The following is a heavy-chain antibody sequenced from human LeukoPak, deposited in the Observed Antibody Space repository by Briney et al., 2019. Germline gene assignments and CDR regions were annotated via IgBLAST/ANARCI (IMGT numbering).Heavy chain of an antibody. CDR3: TTDVRWEEMALNC. D-gene: IGHD5-24*01. V-gene: IGHV3-15*01. CDR2: IKSVTDGETT. Sequence: PGGSLRLSCAASGFTFSNVWMSWVRQAPGKGLEWVGRIKSVTDGETTNYAAPVKGRFTISRDDSKNTLYLQMNGLKTEDTSVYYCTTDVRWEEMALNCWGQGTLVTVSS. CDR1: GFTFSNVW. J-gene: IGHJ4*02.